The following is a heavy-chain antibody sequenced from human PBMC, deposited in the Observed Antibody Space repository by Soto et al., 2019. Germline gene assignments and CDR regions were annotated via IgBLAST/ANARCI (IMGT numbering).Heavy chain of an antibody. V-gene: IGHV3-48*03. CDR1: GLTFSSYE. D-gene: IGHD6-19*01. CDR2: ISSSGSTI. J-gene: IGHJ6*02. Sequence: PGGSLRLSCAASGLTFSSYEMNWVRQAPGKGLEWVSYISSSGSTIYYADSVKGRFTISRDNAKNSLYLQMNSLRAEDTAVYYCATPPSSGWTKYYYYGMDVWGQGTTVTVSS. CDR3: ATPPSSGWTKYYYYGMDV.